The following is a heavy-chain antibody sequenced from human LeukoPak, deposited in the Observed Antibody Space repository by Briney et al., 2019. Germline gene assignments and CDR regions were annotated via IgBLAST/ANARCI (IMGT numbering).Heavy chain of an antibody. J-gene: IGHJ4*02. Sequence: GASVKVSCKASRYTFAEYYIHWGRQAPGQGLEWMGLINPNTGGTNYAQKFQGRVTMTRDTSITTAYMELSRLRSDDTAVYYCARRPIVGVPAPIDYWGQGNLVTVSS. V-gene: IGHV1-2*02. CDR1: RYTFAEYY. CDR3: ARRPIVGVPAPIDY. D-gene: IGHD2-2*01. CDR2: INPNTGGT.